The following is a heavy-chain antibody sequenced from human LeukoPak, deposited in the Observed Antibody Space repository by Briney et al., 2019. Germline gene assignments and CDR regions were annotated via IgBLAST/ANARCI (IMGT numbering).Heavy chain of an antibody. J-gene: IGHJ4*02. CDR3: AGSSRIAANGY. V-gene: IGHV4-61*08. D-gene: IGHD6-13*01. Sequence: SETLSLTCTVSDGSISSGGYYWRWIRQPPGKGLEWIGYIYHSGSTNYNPSLKSRVTISVDTSKNQFSLKLSSVTAADTAVYYCAGSSRIAANGYWGQGTLVTVSS. CDR1: DGSISSGGYY. CDR2: IYHSGST.